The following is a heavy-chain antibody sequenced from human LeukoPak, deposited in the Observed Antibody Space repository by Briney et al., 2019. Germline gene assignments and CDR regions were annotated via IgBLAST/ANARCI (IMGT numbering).Heavy chain of an antibody. V-gene: IGHV3-7*01. CDR2: IKQDGSEK. CDR3: ARDGSYATEYFQH. CDR1: GLTFSSYA. J-gene: IGHJ1*01. D-gene: IGHD1-26*01. Sequence: GGSLRLSCAASGLTFSSYAMSWVRQAPGKGLEWVANIKQDGSEKYYVDSVKGRFTISRDNAKNSLYLQMNSLRAEDTAVYYCARDGSYATEYFQHWGQGTLVTVSS.